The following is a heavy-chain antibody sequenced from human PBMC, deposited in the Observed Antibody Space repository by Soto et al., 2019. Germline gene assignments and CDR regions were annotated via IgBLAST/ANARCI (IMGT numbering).Heavy chain of an antibody. V-gene: IGHV4-61*01. D-gene: IGHD3-10*02. CDR2: IYYSGTT. Sequence: SETLSLTCIVAGGSVSSASSYWSWIRQPPGKGLEWIGYIYYSGTTNYNPSLKSRVTISVDTSKNQFSLKLSSVTAADTAVYYCARHVGGGYYGMDVWGQGTTVTVS. CDR3: ARHVGGGYYGMDV. J-gene: IGHJ6*02. CDR1: GGSVSSASSY.